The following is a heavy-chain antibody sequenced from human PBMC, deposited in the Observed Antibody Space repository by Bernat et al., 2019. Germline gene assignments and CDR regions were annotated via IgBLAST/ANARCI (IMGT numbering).Heavy chain of an antibody. CDR2: IYYSGST. CDR1: GGSISSSSYY. J-gene: IGHJ3*02. Sequence: QVQLQESGPGLVKPSQTLSLTCTVSGGSISSSSYYWGWIRQPPGKGLEWIGSIYYSGSTYYNPSLKSRVTISVDTSKNQFSLKLSSVTAADTAVYYCAITSSWPLIHAFDIWGQGTMVTVSS. V-gene: IGHV4-39*01. CDR3: AITSSWPLIHAFDI. D-gene: IGHD6-13*01.